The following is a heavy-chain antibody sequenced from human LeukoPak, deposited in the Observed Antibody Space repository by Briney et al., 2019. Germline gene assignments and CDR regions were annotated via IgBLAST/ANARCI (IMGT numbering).Heavy chain of an antibody. J-gene: IGHJ4*02. D-gene: IGHD3-10*01. CDR3: ARLAMVRGVITSSPFDY. CDR2: ISTSSIYT. V-gene: IGHV3-21*01. CDR1: GFTFNNYG. Sequence: GGSLRLSCAASGFTFNNYGMSWVRQAPGKGLEWVSFISTSSIYTYYADSVKGRFTISRHNAKNSLYLQMNSLRAEDTAVYYCARLAMVRGVITSSPFDYWGQGTLVTVSS.